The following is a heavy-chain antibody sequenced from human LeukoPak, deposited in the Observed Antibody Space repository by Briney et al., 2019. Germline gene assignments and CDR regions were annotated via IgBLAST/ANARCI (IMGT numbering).Heavy chain of an antibody. D-gene: IGHD6-13*01. J-gene: IGHJ4*02. CDR2: INPSGGST. V-gene: IGHV1-46*01. Sequence: ASVKVSCKASGYTFTSYYMHWVRQAPGQGLEWMGIINPSGGSTSYAQKFQGRVTMTRDTSTSTVYMELSSPRSEDTAVYYCARGIAADGTGGGAFDYWGQGTLVTVSS. CDR3: ARGIAADGTGGGAFDY. CDR1: GYTFTSYY.